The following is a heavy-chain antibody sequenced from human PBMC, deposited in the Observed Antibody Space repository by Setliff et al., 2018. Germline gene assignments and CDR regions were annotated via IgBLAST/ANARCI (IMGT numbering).Heavy chain of an antibody. CDR2: IKSSGSST. CDR3: ARGNSGGDY. J-gene: IGHJ4*02. Sequence: GGSLRLSCAASGFTFSNYDMNWVRQAPGKGLEWVSYIKSSGSSTYYADSVKGRFTISRDNAKNTLYLQMNSLRAEDTAVYYCARGNSGGDYWGQGTLVTVSS. CDR1: GFTFSNYD. D-gene: IGHD6-25*01. V-gene: IGHV3-48*03.